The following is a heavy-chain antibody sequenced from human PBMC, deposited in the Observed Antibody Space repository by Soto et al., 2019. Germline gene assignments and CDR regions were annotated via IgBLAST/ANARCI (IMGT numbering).Heavy chain of an antibody. D-gene: IGHD3-22*01. Sequence: GGSLRLSCAASGFTFSSYAMSWVRQAPGKGLEWVANIKEDGSEKYYVDSVKGRFTISRDNAKNSLYLQMNSLRAEDTAVYYCARVGGYYDTMNYYYHYGMDVWGQGTTVTVSS. CDR2: IKEDGSEK. CDR3: ARVGGYYDTMNYYYHYGMDV. CDR1: GFTFSSYA. V-gene: IGHV3-7*01. J-gene: IGHJ6*02.